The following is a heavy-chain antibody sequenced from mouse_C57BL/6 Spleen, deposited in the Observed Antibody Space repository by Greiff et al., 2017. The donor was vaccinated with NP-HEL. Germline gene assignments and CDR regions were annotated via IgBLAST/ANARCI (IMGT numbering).Heavy chain of an antibody. J-gene: IGHJ1*03. CDR1: GFSLTSYA. D-gene: IGHD1-1*01. Sequence: QVQLQQSGPGLVAPSQSLSITCTVPGFSLTSYAISWVRQPPGKGLEWLGVIWTGGGTNYNSALKSRLSISKDNSKSQVFLKMNSLQTDDTARYYCARNPLYYYGSSSYWYFDVWGTGTTVTVSS. CDR3: ARNPLYYYGSSSYWYFDV. CDR2: IWTGGGT. V-gene: IGHV2-9-1*01.